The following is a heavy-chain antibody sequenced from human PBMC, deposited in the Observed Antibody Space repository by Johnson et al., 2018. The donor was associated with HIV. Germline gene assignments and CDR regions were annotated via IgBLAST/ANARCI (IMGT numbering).Heavy chain of an antibody. CDR3: TTEGDAFDI. CDR1: GFPFSNAW. Sequence: MQLVESGGGLVKPGESLRLSCRASGFPFSNAWMNWVRQAPGKGLEWVGRLKSRADGGTTDYAVSVKDRFTILRDDSKNTLYLQMSSLRTEDAGVYYCTTEGDAFDIWGQGTMVTVSS. CDR2: LKSRADGGTT. V-gene: IGHV3-15*01. J-gene: IGHJ3*02.